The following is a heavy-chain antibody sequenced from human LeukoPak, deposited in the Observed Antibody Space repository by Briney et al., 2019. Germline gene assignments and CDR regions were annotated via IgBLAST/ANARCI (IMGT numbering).Heavy chain of an antibody. CDR1: GYTFTGYY. D-gene: IGHD3-22*01. J-gene: IGHJ6*03. CDR2: INPNSGGT. CDR3: ARDFYYYDSSGYYYYYYYMDV. Sequence: ASVKVSCKASGYTFTGYYMHWVRQAPGQGLEWMGWINPNSGGTNYAQKFQGRVTMTRDTSISTAYMELSRLRSDDTAVYCCARDFYYYDSSGYYYYYYYMDVWGKGTTVTVSS. V-gene: IGHV1-2*02.